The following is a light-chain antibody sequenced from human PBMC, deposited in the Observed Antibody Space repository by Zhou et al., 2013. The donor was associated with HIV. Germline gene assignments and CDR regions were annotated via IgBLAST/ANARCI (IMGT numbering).Light chain of an antibody. Sequence: DIQMTQSPSSLSASVGDRVTITCQASQDISNYLNWYQQKPGKAPKLLVSQASTLETGVPSRFVGRGSATEFTLTVSGLQPDDFATYYCQQYYTTPLTFGGGTNIEVK. CDR2: QAS. J-gene: IGKJ4*01. V-gene: IGKV1-33*01. CDR3: QQYYTTPLT. CDR1: QDISNY.